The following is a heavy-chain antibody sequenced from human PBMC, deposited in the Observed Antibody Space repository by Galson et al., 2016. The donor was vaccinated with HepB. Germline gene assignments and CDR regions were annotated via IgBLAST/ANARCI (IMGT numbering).Heavy chain of an antibody. Sequence: SETLSLTCTVSGVPVRTFYWSLVRHPPVKGLEWLGYISHSGTADYNPSLKSRVTISMDKSKNQVSLKVNSTTAADTAVYYCARNDVLQVFHGMDVGGPGTTVTVSS. CDR3: ARNDVLQVFHGMDV. J-gene: IGHJ6*02. V-gene: IGHV4-59*02. CDR2: ISHSGTA. D-gene: IGHD4-11*01. CDR1: GVPVRTFY.